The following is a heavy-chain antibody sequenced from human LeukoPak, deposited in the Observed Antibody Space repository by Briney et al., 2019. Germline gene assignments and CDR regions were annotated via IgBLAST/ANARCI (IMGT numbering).Heavy chain of an antibody. V-gene: IGHV3-11*06. J-gene: IGHJ6*02. CDR1: GFTFSDYY. D-gene: IGHD5-18*01. CDR2: ISSSSSYT. CDR3: VRDLGGFSYGYDLYGMDA. Sequence: GGSLRLSCAASGFTFSDYYMNWIRQAPGKGLEWVSYISSSSSYTNYADSVKGRFTISRDNAKNSLYLQMNSLRAEDTAVYYCVRDLGGFSYGYDLYGMDAWGQGTTVTVSS.